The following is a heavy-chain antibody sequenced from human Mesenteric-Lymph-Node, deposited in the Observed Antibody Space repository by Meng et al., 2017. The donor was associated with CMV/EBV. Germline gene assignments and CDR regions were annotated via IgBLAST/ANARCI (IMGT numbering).Heavy chain of an antibody. CDR2: ISWNSGSI. CDR1: GFTFDDYA. CDR3: AKESSDGGY. J-gene: IGHJ4*02. D-gene: IGHD4-23*01. Sequence: GGSLRLSCAASGFTFDDYAMHWVRQAPGKGLEWVSGISWNSGSIGYADSVKGRFTISRDNAKNSLYLQMNSLRAEDTALYYCAKESSDGGYWGQGTLVTVSS. V-gene: IGHV3-9*01.